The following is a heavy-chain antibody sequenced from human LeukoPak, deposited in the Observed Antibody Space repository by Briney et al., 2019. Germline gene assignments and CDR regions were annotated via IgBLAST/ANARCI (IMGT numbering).Heavy chain of an antibody. J-gene: IGHJ4*02. D-gene: IGHD6-13*01. CDR2: INHSGST. V-gene: IGHV4-34*01. Sequence: SETLSLTCAVYGGSFSGYYWSWIRQPPGKGLEWIGEINHSGSTNYNPSLKSRVTISVGTSKNQFSLKLSSVTAADTAVFYCARDRGGSSWYNYYDAWGQGILVTVSS. CDR1: GGSFSGYY. CDR3: ARDRGGSSWYNYYDA.